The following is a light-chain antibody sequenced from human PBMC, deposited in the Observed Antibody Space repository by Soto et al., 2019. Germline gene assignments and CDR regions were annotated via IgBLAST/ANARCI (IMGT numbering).Light chain of an antibody. Sequence: QAVVTQPPSVSGAPGQRVTISCTGSSSNIGAGYDVHWYQQLPGTAPKLLIYGNSNRPSGVPDRFSGSKSGTSASLAITGLQAEDEADYYCQSYDSSLSGSKVFGTVTKVTVL. CDR1: SSNIGAGYD. V-gene: IGLV1-40*01. J-gene: IGLJ1*01. CDR3: QSYDSSLSGSKV. CDR2: GNS.